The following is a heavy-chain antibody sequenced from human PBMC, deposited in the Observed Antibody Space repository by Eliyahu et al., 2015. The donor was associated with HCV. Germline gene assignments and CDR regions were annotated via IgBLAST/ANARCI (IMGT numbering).Heavy chain of an antibody. CDR3: ASGGGGIAVAGTGGWFDP. Sequence: QVQLQESGPGLVKPSETLSLTCTVSGGSIPTYYWSWIRQPPGKGLEWIGYXHYSGSTTSNPSLKSRVTISLDTSKNQFSLNLTXVTAADTAVYYCASGGGGIAVAGTGGWFDPWGQGTLVTVSS. CDR2: XHYSGST. V-gene: IGHV4-59*01. D-gene: IGHD6-19*01. J-gene: IGHJ5*02. CDR1: GGSIPTYY.